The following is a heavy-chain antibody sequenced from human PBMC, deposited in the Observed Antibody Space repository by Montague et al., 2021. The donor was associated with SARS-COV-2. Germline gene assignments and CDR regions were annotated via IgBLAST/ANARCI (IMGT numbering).Heavy chain of an antibody. CDR3: AGVCPSAWRQLDC. CDR2: IHRDGTT. Sequence: SETLSLTCAVSGASISSHEWWSCVLHPPGKGLEWLGEIHRDGTTXYHPPLQSRVTMSVDKSNNQLSLSLTSVTAADTAVYYCAGVCPSAWRQLDCWGQGILVTVSS. V-gene: IGHV4-4*02. CDR1: GASISSHEW. D-gene: IGHD6-19*01. J-gene: IGHJ4*02.